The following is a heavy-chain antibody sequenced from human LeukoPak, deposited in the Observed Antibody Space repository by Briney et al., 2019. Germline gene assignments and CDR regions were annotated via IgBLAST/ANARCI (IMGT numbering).Heavy chain of an antibody. CDR2: INDDGSDT. D-gene: IGHD2-15*01. V-gene: IGHV3-74*01. CDR1: GFTFKLYW. CDR3: VRGGPSTWS. Sequence: GGSLRLSCAASGFTFKLYWMHWVRQVPGKRPVWVSRINDDGSDTIYADSVRGRFTISRDDAKNTVYLQTNNLRAEDTAVYYCVRGGPSTWSWGQGTLVTVSS. J-gene: IGHJ5*02.